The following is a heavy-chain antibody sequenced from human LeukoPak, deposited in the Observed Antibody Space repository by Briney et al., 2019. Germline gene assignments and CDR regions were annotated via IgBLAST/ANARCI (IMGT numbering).Heavy chain of an antibody. CDR1: GYTFTNYY. CDR2: INPSGGST. D-gene: IGHD2-21*01. V-gene: IGHV1-46*01. J-gene: IGHJ3*02. CDR3: AREDVVRGAFDI. Sequence: ASVTVSFKCSGYTFTNYYMHWVRQAPGQGLERMGIINPSGGSTSYAQKFQGRVTMTRATSTSTVYMELSSLRSEDTAVYYWAREDVVRGAFDIWGQGTMVTVSS.